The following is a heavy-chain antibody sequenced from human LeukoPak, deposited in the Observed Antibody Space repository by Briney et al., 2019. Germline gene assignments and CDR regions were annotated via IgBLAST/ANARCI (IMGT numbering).Heavy chain of an antibody. J-gene: IGHJ2*01. CDR3: ARASDSGYGSGRQYWYFDL. D-gene: IGHD3-10*01. CDR1: GGSISSYY. V-gene: IGHV4-59*01. Sequence: SETLSLTCTVSGGSISSYYWSWIRQPPGKGLEWIGYIYYSGSTNYNPSLKSRVTISVDTSKNQFSLKLGSVTAADTAVYYCARASDSGYGSGRQYWYFDLWGRGTLVTVSS. CDR2: IYYSGST.